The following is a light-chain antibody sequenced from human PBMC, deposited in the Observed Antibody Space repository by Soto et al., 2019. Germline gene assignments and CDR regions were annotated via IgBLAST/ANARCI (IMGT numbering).Light chain of an antibody. Sequence: DIQMTQSPSTLSASVGDRVTITCRASQSITSWLAWYQQKPGQAPRLLIYDVSSSQSGVPSRFSGSGSATEFTLTISSLQPDDFATYYCQQYESYWTFGQGTKVDIK. V-gene: IGKV1-5*01. CDR2: DVS. J-gene: IGKJ1*01. CDR3: QQYESYWT. CDR1: QSITSW.